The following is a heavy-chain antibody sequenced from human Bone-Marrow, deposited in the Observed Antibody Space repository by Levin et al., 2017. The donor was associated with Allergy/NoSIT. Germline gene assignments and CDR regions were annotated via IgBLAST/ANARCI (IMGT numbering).Heavy chain of an antibody. CDR2: IYYTGGT. V-gene: IGHV4-39*07. CDR3: ARYEGATDF. Sequence: SETLSLTCSVSGGSVSSSNYYWGWIRQPPGKGLEYIGSIYYTGGTYYNPSLKSRITISVDTSKNQFSLKLSSVTAADTAMYYCARYEGATDFWGQGTLVTVSS. CDR1: GGSVSSSNYY. J-gene: IGHJ4*02. D-gene: IGHD1-26*01.